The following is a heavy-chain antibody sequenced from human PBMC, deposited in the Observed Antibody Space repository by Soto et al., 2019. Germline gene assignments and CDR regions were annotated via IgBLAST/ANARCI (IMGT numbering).Heavy chain of an antibody. D-gene: IGHD2-2*01. CDR1: GFTFSSYS. J-gene: IGHJ6*03. Sequence: GGSLRLSCAASGFTFSSYSMNWVRQAPGKGLEWVSSISSSSSYIYYADSVKGRFTISRDNAKNSLYLQMNSRRAEDTAVDYCARGRGRYLVVVPAAKITDRDYYYYYYMDVWGKGTTVTVSS. V-gene: IGHV3-21*01. CDR2: ISSSSSYI. CDR3: ARGRGRYLVVVPAAKITDRDYYYYYYMDV.